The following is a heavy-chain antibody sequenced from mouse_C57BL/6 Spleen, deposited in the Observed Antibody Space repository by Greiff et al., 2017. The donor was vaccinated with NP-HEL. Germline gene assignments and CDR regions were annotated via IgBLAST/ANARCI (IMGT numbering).Heavy chain of an antibody. J-gene: IGHJ4*01. CDR2: IYPSDSET. V-gene: IGHV1-61*01. CDR1: GYTFTSYW. D-gene: IGHD2-4*01. CDR3: ARNEDYDYGVAMDY. Sequence: VQLQQPGAELVRPGSSVKLSCKASGYTFTSYWMDWVKQRPGQGLEWIGNIYPSDSETHYNQKFKDKATLTVDKSSSTAYMQLSSLTSEDSAVYYCARNEDYDYGVAMDYWGQGTSVTVSS.